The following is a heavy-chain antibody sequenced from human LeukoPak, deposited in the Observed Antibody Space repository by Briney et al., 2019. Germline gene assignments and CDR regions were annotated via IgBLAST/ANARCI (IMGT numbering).Heavy chain of an antibody. Sequence: SETLSLTCTVSGYSISSGYYWGWIRQPPGKGLEWIGYIYYSGSTNYNPSLKSRVTISVDTSKNQFSLKLSSVTAADTAVYYCARASHDYGEYSHFDYWGQGTLVTVSS. D-gene: IGHD4-17*01. J-gene: IGHJ4*02. CDR1: GYSISSGYY. CDR2: IYYSGST. V-gene: IGHV4-61*05. CDR3: ARASHDYGEYSHFDY.